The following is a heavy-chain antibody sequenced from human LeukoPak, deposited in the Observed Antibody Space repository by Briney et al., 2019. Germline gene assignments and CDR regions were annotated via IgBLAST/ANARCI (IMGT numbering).Heavy chain of an antibody. CDR2: IKSKTDGGAT. Sequence: PGGSLRLSCAASGFTFGNAWMSWVRQAPGKGLEWVGRIKSKTDGGATDYGAPVKGRFTLSRDDSKNILNLQLNSLKTEDTAVYYCTTAPAGIDYWGQGTLVTVSS. CDR1: GFTFGNAW. CDR3: TTAPAGIDY. D-gene: IGHD6-13*01. V-gene: IGHV3-15*01. J-gene: IGHJ4*02.